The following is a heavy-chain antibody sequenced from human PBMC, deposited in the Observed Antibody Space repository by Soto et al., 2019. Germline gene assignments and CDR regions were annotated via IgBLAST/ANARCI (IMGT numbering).Heavy chain of an antibody. CDR1: GFTFSSYA. CDR2: ISGSGGST. J-gene: IGHJ3*02. D-gene: IGHD5-12*01. Sequence: GGSLRLSCAASGFTFSSYATSWVRQAPGKGLEWVSAISGSGGSTYYADSVKGRFTISRDNSKDTLYLQMNSLRAEDTAVYYCAKDRSGSEAFDIWGQGTMVTVSS. CDR3: AKDRSGSEAFDI. V-gene: IGHV3-23*01.